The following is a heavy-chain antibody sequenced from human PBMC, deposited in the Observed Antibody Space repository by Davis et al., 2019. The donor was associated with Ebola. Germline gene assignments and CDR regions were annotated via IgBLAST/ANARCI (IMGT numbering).Heavy chain of an antibody. Sequence: GESLKISCADSGFLSDDHGMSWVRQAPGKGLEWISSINWNGGSTEYAESVRSRFTISRDNAKNSLFLQMNSLRADDTALYHCVRGHIGSTFDHWGQGTQVTVSS. J-gene: IGHJ4*02. D-gene: IGHD2-21*01. V-gene: IGHV3-20*01. CDR2: INWNGGST. CDR1: GFLSDDHG. CDR3: VRGHIGSTFDH.